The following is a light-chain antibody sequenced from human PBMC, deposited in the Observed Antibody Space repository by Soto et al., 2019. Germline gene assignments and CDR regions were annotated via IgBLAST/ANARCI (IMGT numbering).Light chain of an antibody. V-gene: IGKV3-20*01. CDR1: RSVSSSY. Sequence: EIVLTQTPDTLSLSPGDRATLSCRASRSVSSSYLTWYQQKPGQAPRLLIYGASTRATGVPDRFSGGGTVTDFTLTISGLEPEDFAVYYCQQYGASRYFFGHGTNLEVK. CDR3: QQYGASRYF. CDR2: GAS. J-gene: IGKJ2*01.